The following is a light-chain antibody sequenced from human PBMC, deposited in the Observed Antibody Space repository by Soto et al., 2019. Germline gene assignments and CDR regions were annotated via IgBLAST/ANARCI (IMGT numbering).Light chain of an antibody. CDR2: AAS. CDR1: QSVRSY. Sequence: RMSQSPSALASTVSERVTITCRASQSVRSYLNWYQQKPGKDPKLLIFAASSLQSGTPSRFSGSGSGTDFTLTISTLQPEDFATYYCQQSYSTPQTFGQGTKVAIK. J-gene: IGKJ1*01. CDR3: QQSYSTPQT. V-gene: IGKV1-39*01.